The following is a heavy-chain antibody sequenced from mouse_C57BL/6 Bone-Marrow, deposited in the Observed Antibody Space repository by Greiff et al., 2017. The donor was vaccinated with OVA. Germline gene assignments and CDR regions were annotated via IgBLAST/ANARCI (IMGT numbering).Heavy chain of an antibody. J-gene: IGHJ3*01. Sequence: QVQLKQSGPGLVQPSQSLSISCTASGFSLTSYGVHWVRQSPGQGLEWLGVICRGRSTDYNAAFMARLSITKDNSKSQVFFKKNSLQDDGTAIYYCARRGFAYWGQGTLVTVSA. CDR3: ARRGFAY. V-gene: IGHV2-5*01. CDR2: ICRGRST. CDR1: GFSLTSYG.